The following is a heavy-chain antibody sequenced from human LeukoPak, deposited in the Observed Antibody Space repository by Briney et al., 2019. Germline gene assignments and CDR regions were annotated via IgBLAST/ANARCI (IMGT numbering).Heavy chain of an antibody. CDR2: ISAYNGNT. D-gene: IGHD3-3*01. Sequence: GASMKVSCKASGYTFTSYGISWVRQAPGQGLEWMGWISAYNGNTNYAQKLQGRVTMTTDTSTSTAYMELRSLRSDDTAVYYCARVSGWGYDFTYYMDVWGKGTTVTVSS. V-gene: IGHV1-18*01. CDR3: ARVSGWGYDFTYYMDV. CDR1: GYTFTSYG. J-gene: IGHJ6*03.